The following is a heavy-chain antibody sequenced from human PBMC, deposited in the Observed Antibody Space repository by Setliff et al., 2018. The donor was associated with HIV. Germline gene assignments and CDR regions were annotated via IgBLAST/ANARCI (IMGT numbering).Heavy chain of an antibody. Sequence: ASETVSCKASVYTFTIYYMHWVRQARGQGLEWIGIINPNSGSTSYAQNHQGRVTMTRDTSTSTVEMELNVLRSDGTAVYYCVRGGRFSAPGRDIWYYYYYVDVWGKGTTVTVSS. CDR3: VRGGRFSAPGRDIWYYYYYVDV. D-gene: IGHD3-9*01. CDR2: INPNSGST. CDR1: VYTFTIYY. J-gene: IGHJ6*03. V-gene: IGHV1-46*01.